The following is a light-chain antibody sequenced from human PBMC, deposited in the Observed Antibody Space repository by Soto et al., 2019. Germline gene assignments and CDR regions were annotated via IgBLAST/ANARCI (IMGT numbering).Light chain of an antibody. CDR1: QSVSSSY. J-gene: IGKJ2*01. Sequence: EIVLTQSPGTLSLSPGERATLSCRASQSVSSSYLAWYQQKPGQAPRLLIYGASSRATGIPDRFSGSGSGTDFNLTISRLETEEFAVYYCQQYGSSPLYTFGQGTKLEIK. CDR2: GAS. CDR3: QQYGSSPLYT. V-gene: IGKV3-20*01.